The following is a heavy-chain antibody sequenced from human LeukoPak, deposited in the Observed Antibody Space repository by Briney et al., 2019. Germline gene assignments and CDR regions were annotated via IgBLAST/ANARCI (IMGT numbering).Heavy chain of an antibody. CDR3: ARLYYNILTGYFYLDS. V-gene: IGHV4-59*08. J-gene: IGHJ5*01. CDR1: GGSISTYY. CDR2: IYYIGNT. D-gene: IGHD3-9*01. Sequence: SETLSLTCTVSGGSISTYYWSWIRQPPGKGLEWIGYIYYIGNTNYNPSLKSRVTISVDTSKNQFSLKLSSVTAADTAVYYCARLYYNILTGYFYLDSWGQGTLVTVSS.